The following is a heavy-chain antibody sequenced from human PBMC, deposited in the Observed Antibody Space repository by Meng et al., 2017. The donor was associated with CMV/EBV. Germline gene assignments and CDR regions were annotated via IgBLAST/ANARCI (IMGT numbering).Heavy chain of an antibody. CDR3: ARDSSISDFWSGYYVGGYYYYGMDV. J-gene: IGHJ6*02. V-gene: IGHV3-9*01. CDR2: ISWNSGSI. D-gene: IGHD3-3*01. Sequence: GGSLRLSCAASGFTFDDYAMHWVRQAPGKGLEWVSGISWNSGSIGYADSVKGRFTISRDNAKNTLYLQMNSLRAEDTAVYYCARDSSISDFWSGYYVGGYYYYGMDVWGQGTTVTVSS. CDR1: GFTFDDYA.